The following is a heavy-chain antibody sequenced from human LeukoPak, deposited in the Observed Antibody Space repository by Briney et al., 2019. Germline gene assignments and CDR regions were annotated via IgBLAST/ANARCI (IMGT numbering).Heavy chain of an antibody. J-gene: IGHJ5*02. V-gene: IGHV4-61*02. CDR2: IYTSGST. D-gene: IGHD3-10*01. Sequence: SQTLSLTCTVSGGSISSGSYYWSWIRQPAGKGLEWIGRIYTSGSTNYSPSLKSRVTISVDTSKNQFSLKLSSVTAADTAVYYCARSGDWFDPWGQGTLVTVSS. CDR1: GGSISSGSYY. CDR3: ARSGDWFDP.